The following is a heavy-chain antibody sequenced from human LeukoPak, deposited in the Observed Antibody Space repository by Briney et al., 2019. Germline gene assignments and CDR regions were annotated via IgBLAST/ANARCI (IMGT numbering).Heavy chain of an antibody. CDR2: IYPRDGST. CDR3: ARDQEGFDY. V-gene: IGHV1-46*01. Sequence: ASVKVSCKASGYTFTSNYIHWVRQAPGQGLEWMGMIYPRDGSTSYAQKFQGRVTVTRDTSTSTVHMELSGLRSEDTAVYYCARDQEGFDYWGKGTLVTVSS. J-gene: IGHJ4*02. CDR1: GYTFTSNY.